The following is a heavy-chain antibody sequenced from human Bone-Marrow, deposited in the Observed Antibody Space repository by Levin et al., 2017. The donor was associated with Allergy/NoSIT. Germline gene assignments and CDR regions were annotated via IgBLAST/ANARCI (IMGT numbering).Heavy chain of an antibody. CDR1: GGSFSGYY. V-gene: IGHV4-34*01. D-gene: IGHD2-2*01. CDR3: ARVGYCSSTEFDP. Sequence: SGGSLRLSCAVYGGSFSGYYWSWIRQPPGKGLEWIGEINHSGSTNYNPSLKSRVTISVDTSKIQFSLKLSSVTAADTAVYYCARVGYCSSTEFDPWGQGTLVTVSS. J-gene: IGHJ5*02. CDR2: INHSGST.